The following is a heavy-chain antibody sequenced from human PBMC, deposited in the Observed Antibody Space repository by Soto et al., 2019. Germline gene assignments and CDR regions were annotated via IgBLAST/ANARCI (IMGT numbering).Heavy chain of an antibody. D-gene: IGHD3-9*01. V-gene: IGHV4-34*01. CDR2: INHSGST. Sequence: SSETLSLTCAVYGGSFSGYYWSWIRQPPGKGLEWIGEINHSGSTNYNPSLKSRVTISVDTSKNQFSLKLSSVTAADTAVYYCARPSYYDILTGPHYYFDYWGQGTLVTVSS. CDR1: GGSFSGYY. CDR3: ARPSYYDILTGPHYYFDY. J-gene: IGHJ4*02.